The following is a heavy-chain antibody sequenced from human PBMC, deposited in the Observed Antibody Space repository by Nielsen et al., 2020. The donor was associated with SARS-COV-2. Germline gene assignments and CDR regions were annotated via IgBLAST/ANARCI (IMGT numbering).Heavy chain of an antibody. CDR1: RFPFSSYG. CDR2: ISYDGSNK. V-gene: IGHV3-30*03. Sequence: GESLKISCAASRFPFSSYGMHWVRQAPGKGLEWVAVISYDGSNKYYADSVKGRFTISRDNSKNTLYLQMNSLRAEDTAVYYCARNYYDSSGLVDYWGQGTLVTVSS. J-gene: IGHJ4*02. D-gene: IGHD3-22*01. CDR3: ARNYYDSSGLVDY.